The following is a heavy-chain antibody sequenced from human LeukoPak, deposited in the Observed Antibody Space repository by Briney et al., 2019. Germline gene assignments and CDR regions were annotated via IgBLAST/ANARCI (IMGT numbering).Heavy chain of an antibody. V-gene: IGHV1-2*02. CDR1: GYTFTGYY. CDR2: INPNSGGT. J-gene: IGHJ4*02. Sequence: ASVKVSCKASGYTFTGYYMHWVRQAPGQGLEWMGWINPNSGGTNYAQKFQGRVTMTRDTSIGTAYMELSRLRSDDTAVYYCARDHVNCSGGSCWDYWGQGTLVTVSS. CDR3: ARDHVNCSGGSCWDY. D-gene: IGHD2-15*01.